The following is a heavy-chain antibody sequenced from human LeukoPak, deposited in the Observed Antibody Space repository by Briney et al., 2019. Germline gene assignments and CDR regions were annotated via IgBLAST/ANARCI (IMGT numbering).Heavy chain of an antibody. CDR2: IWYDGSNK. J-gene: IGHJ6*02. V-gene: IGHV3-33*01. Sequence: GGSLRLSCAASGFTFSSYGMHWVRQAPGRGLEWVAVIWYDGSNKYYADSVKGRFTISRDNSKNTLYLQMNSLRAEDTAVYYCARGRGTGYYTLYYYYGMDVWGQGTTVTVSS. D-gene: IGHD3/OR15-3a*01. CDR1: GFTFSSYG. CDR3: ARGRGTGYYTLYYYYGMDV.